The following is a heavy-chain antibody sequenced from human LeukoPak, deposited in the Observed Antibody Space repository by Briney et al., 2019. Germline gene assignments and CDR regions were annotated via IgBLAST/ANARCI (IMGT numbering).Heavy chain of an antibody. Sequence: GGSLRPSCAASGFTFSSYWMSWVRQAPGKGLEWVANIKQDGSEKYYVDSVKGRFTISRDNAKNSLYLQMNSLRAEDTAVYYCASQPYYYDSSGYHTGCFGPWGQGTLVTVSS. J-gene: IGHJ5*02. V-gene: IGHV3-7*02. CDR3: ASQPYYYDSSGYHTGCFGP. D-gene: IGHD3-22*01. CDR1: GFTFSSYW. CDR2: IKQDGSEK.